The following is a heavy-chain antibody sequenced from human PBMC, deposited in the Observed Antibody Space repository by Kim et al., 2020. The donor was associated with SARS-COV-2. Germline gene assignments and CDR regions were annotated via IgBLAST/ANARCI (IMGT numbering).Heavy chain of an antibody. Sequence: ASVKVSCKASGYTFTSYGISWVRQAPGQGLEWMGWISAYNGNTNYAQKHQGRVTMTTDTSTSTAYMELRSLRSDDTAVYYCARAPDSYGYYYYGMDVWGQGTTVTVSS. CDR2: ISAYNGNT. CDR1: GYTFTSYG. J-gene: IGHJ6*02. D-gene: IGHD5-18*01. CDR3: ARAPDSYGYYYYGMDV. V-gene: IGHV1-18*01.